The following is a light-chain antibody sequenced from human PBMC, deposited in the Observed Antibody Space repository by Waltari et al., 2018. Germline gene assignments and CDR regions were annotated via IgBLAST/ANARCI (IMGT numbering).Light chain of an antibody. CDR3: QKYERLPAT. J-gene: IGKJ1*01. CDR1: QSVGRS. CDR2: HAS. Sequence: ELVLKQSPGTLSLYPGERATISCRASQSVGRSLAWYQQKPGQAPRILIYHASTRATGIPDRFSGSGSGTDFSLTISRLEPEDFAVYYCQKYERLPATFGQGTKVEIK. V-gene: IGKV3-20*01.